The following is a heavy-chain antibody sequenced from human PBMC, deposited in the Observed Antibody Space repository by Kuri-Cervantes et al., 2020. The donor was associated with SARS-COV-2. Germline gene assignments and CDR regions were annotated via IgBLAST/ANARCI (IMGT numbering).Heavy chain of an antibody. D-gene: IGHD6-13*01. Sequence: SVKVSCKASGDTFNSHTINWVRQAPGQGLGWMGGIVPIFGTPDYAQKFQGGVTITADTSIAYMELFSLRSADTAVYYCARDDGGAAGQESIFDYWGQGTLVTVSS. CDR2: IVPIFGTP. CDR1: GDTFNSHT. J-gene: IGHJ4*02. V-gene: IGHV1-69*13. CDR3: ARDDGGAAGQESIFDY.